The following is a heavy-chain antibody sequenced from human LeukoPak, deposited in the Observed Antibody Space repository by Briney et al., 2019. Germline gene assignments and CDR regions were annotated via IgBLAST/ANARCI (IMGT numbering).Heavy chain of an antibody. Sequence: SETLSLTCAVYGGSFSGYCWSWIRQPPGKGLEWIGEINHSGSTNYNPSLKSRVTISVDTSKNQFSLKLSSVTAADTAVYYCARDGDDYGDYSVHYWGQGTLVTVSS. D-gene: IGHD4-17*01. CDR3: ARDGDDYGDYSVHY. CDR1: GGSFSGYC. J-gene: IGHJ4*02. V-gene: IGHV4-34*01. CDR2: INHSGST.